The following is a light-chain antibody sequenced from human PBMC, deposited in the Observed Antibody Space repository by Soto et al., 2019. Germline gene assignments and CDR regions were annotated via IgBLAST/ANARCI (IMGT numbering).Light chain of an antibody. CDR2: EVS. V-gene: IGLV2-14*01. CDR1: SSDIGGSDY. CDR3: SSYVTSGTLV. J-gene: IGLJ3*02. Sequence: QSVLTQAASVSGSPGQSITISCTGTSSDIGGSDYVSWYQKHPCKAPKVIIYEVSDRPSGVSDRFSGSKSGNTASLTISGLQAEDEADYYCSSYVTSGTLVFGGGTKVTVL.